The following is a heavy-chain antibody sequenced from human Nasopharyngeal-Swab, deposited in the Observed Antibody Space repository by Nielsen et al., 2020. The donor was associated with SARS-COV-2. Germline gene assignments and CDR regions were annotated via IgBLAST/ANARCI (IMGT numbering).Heavy chain of an antibody. Sequence: GSLRLSCTVSGGSISSSSYYWGWIRQPPGKGLEWIGSIYYSGSTYYNPSLKSRVTISVDTSKNQFSLKLSSVTAADTAVYYCAMGSGQLDRGFDYWGQGTLVTVSS. CDR1: GGSISSSSYY. CDR3: AMGSGQLDRGFDY. D-gene: IGHD6-6*01. V-gene: IGHV4-39*07. CDR2: IYYSGST. J-gene: IGHJ4*02.